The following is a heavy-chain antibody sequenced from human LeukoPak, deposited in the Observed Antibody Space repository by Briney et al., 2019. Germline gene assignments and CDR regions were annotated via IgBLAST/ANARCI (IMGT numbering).Heavy chain of an antibody. CDR1: GFTVSSNY. J-gene: IGHJ5*02. V-gene: IGHV3-66*04. D-gene: IGHD6-13*01. CDR3: ARRQPASLATAGLDP. Sequence: GGSLRLSCAASGFTVSSNYMSWVRQAPGKGLEWVSVIYSGGSTYYADSVKGRFTISRDNSKNTLYLQMNSLRAEDTAVYYCARRQPASLATAGLDPWGQGTLVTVSS. CDR2: IYSGGST.